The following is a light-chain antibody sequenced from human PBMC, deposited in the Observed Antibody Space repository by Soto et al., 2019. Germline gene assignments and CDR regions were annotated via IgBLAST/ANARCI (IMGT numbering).Light chain of an antibody. V-gene: IGKV3-11*01. CDR1: QSVSTY. Sequence: EIVLTQSPATLSLSPGERATLSCRASQSVSTYLAWYQHKPGHAPRLLIYDASNRATGIPARFSGSGSGTDFPLTISSLEPEDFAVYYCQQRSNWPPLYTFGLGTKLEIK. CDR2: DAS. CDR3: QQRSNWPPLYT. J-gene: IGKJ2*01.